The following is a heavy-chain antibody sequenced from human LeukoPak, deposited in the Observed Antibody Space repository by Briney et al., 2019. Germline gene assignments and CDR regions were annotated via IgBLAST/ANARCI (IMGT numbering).Heavy chain of an antibody. CDR1: GFTFSSYA. Sequence: GGSLRLSCAASGFTFSSYAMSWVRQAPGKGLEWVSAISGSGEITYYADSVKGRFTISRDNSKNTLYLQMNSLRAEDTAVYYCARDMQNYYNSGRPWYFDLWGRGTLVTVSS. CDR3: ARDMQNYYNSGRPWYFDL. D-gene: IGHD3-10*01. CDR2: ISGSGEIT. V-gene: IGHV3-23*01. J-gene: IGHJ2*01.